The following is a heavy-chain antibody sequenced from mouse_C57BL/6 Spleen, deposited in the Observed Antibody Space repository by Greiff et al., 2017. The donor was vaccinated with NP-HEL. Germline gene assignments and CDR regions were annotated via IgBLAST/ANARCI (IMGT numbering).Heavy chain of an antibody. D-gene: IGHD1-1*01. CDR1: GYSFTSYY. CDR2: IYPGSGNT. Sequence: QVQLQQSGPELVKPGASVKISCKASGYSFTSYYIHWVKQRPGQGLEWIGWIYPGSGNTKYNEKFKGKATLTADTSSSTAYMQLSSLTSEDSAVYYCARELYYYGSSWDYWGQGTTLTVSS. CDR3: ARELYYYGSSWDY. J-gene: IGHJ2*01. V-gene: IGHV1-66*01.